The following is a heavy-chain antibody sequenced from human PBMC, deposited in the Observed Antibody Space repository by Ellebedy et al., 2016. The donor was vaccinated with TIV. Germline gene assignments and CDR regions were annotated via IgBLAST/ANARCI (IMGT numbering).Heavy chain of an antibody. J-gene: IGHJ6*02. V-gene: IGHV3-30*02. CDR2: IWYDGSNR. CDR1: GFIFSRYG. Sequence: GESLEISCAASGFIFSRYGMHWVRQAPGKGLEWVAFIWYDGSNRYYADSVKGRFTISRDNFKNTLEVQMNSLRAEDTAVYYCAKDARPGDCTSTKCYEPFYYGMDVWGQGTTVTVSS. CDR3: AKDARPGDCTSTKCYEPFYYGMDV. D-gene: IGHD2-2*01.